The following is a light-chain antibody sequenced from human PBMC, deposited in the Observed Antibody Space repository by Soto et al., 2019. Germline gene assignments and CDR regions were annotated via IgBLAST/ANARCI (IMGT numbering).Light chain of an antibody. V-gene: IGLV1-47*02. CDR1: SSNIGNNY. CDR2: TDN. J-gene: IGLJ3*02. CDR3: AAWDDSLSGWV. Sequence: QSVLTQPPSLSAAPGQTVTISCSGGSSNIGNNYVSWYQQVAGTTPKLLIYTDNRRPSGVPDRFSGSKSGTSASLAISGLQSEDEADYHCAAWDDSLSGWVFGGGTKLTVL.